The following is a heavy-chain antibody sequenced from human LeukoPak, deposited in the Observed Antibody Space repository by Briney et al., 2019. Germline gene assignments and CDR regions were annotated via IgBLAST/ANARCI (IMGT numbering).Heavy chain of an antibody. CDR3: AKKSPDSSGNPAYD. J-gene: IGHJ4*02. V-gene: IGHV3-23*01. CDR1: GLTFSNYG. CDR2: ISRSGTET. D-gene: IGHD4-23*01. Sequence: AGGSLRLSCAGAGLTFSNYGMSWVRQAPGKGLEWVSVISRSGTETYHADSVRGRFTISRDNAKNTLYLQMNSLRAEDTAVYYCAKKSPDSSGNPAYDWGQGTLVTVSS.